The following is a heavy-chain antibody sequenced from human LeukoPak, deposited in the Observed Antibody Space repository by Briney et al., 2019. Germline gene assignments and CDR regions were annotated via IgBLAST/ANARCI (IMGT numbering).Heavy chain of an antibody. D-gene: IGHD3-22*01. CDR1: GGSISSSSYY. CDR3: ARVGNYYDSSGYYRTPFDY. Sequence: SETLSLTCTVSGGSISSSSYYWGWIRQPPGKGLEWIGSIYYSGSTYYNPSLKSRVTISVDTSKNQFSLKLSSVTAADTAVYYCARVGNYYDSSGYYRTPFDYWGQGTLVTVSS. J-gene: IGHJ4*02. V-gene: IGHV4-39*07. CDR2: IYYSGST.